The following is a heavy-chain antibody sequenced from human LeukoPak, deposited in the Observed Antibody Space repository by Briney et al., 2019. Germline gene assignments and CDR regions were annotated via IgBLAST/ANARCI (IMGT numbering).Heavy chain of an antibody. Sequence: PGGSLRLSCAAYGFTVSNNYMSWVRQAPGKGLEWVSVIYSGGSTYYADSVKGRFTFSRDSSKNTLYLQMNSLRAGDTAVYYCAREATPYYYHKDDAFDIWGQGTMVTVSS. D-gene: IGHD3-22*01. CDR1: GFTVSNNY. CDR3: AREATPYYYHKDDAFDI. CDR2: IYSGGST. V-gene: IGHV3-66*01. J-gene: IGHJ3*02.